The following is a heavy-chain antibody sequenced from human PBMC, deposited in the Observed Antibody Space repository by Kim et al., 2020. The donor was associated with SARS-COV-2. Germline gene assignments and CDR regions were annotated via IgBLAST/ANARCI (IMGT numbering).Heavy chain of an antibody. CDR2: IYYSGST. D-gene: IGHD6-13*01. V-gene: IGHV4-39*07. J-gene: IGHJ4*02. CDR1: GGSISSSSYY. Sequence: SQTLSLTCTVSGGSISSSSYYWGWIRQPPGKGLEWIGSIYYSGSTYYNPSLKSRVTISVDTSKNQFSLKLSSVTAADTAVYYCARWSRAGGSSWDYWGQGTLVTVSS. CDR3: ARWSRAGGSSWDY.